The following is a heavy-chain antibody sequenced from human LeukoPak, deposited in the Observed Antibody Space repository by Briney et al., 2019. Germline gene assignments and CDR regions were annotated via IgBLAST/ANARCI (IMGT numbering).Heavy chain of an antibody. CDR2: IYYSGST. Sequence: SETLSLTCTVSGGSISSSSYYWGWIRQPPGKGLEWIGSIYYSGSTYYNPSLKSRVTISVDTSKNQFSLKLSSVTAADTAAYYCARDNGYDLYYYYYMTSGAKGPRSPSP. CDR1: GGSISSSSYY. V-gene: IGHV4-39*07. CDR3: ARDNGYDLYYYYYMTS. J-gene: IGHJ6*03. D-gene: IGHD5-12*01.